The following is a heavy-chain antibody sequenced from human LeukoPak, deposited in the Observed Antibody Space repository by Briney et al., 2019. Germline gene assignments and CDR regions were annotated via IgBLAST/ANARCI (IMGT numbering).Heavy chain of an antibody. CDR1: GFSFSSYV. CDR2: ISGSGGTT. J-gene: IGHJ6*02. CDR3: ARDLYVDIVAPSGMDV. D-gene: IGHD5-12*01. Sequence: GGSLRLSCAASGFSFSSYVMSWVRQAPGKGLEWVSSISGSGGTTYYADSVKGRFTISKDNSKNTLYLQMNSLRAEDTAVYYCARDLYVDIVAPSGMDVWGQGTTVTVSS. V-gene: IGHV3-23*01.